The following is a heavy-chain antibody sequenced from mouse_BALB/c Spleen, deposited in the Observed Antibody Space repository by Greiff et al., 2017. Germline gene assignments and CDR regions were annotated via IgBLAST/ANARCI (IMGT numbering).Heavy chain of an antibody. Sequence: VHLVESGAELAKPGASVKMSCKASGYTFTSYWMHWVKQRPGQGLEWIGYINPSTGYTEYNQKFKDKATLTADKSSSTAYMQLSSLTSEDSAVYYCARGETMITTRGFAYWGQGTLVTVSA. CDR3: ARGETMITTRGFAY. V-gene: IGHV1-7*01. J-gene: IGHJ3*01. CDR1: GYTFTSYW. D-gene: IGHD2-4*01. CDR2: INPSTGYT.